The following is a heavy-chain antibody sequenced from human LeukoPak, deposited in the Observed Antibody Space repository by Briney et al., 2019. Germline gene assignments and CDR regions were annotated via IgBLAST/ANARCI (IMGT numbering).Heavy chain of an antibody. CDR1: GFTFSSYA. CDR2: ISYDGSNK. Sequence: GGSLRLSCAASGFTFSSYAMHWVRQAPGKGLEWVAVISYDGSNKYYADSVKGRFTISRDNSKNTLYLQMNSLRDEDTAVYYCAREGYQLLTFDYYYGMDVWGQGTTVTVSS. J-gene: IGHJ6*02. V-gene: IGHV3-30-3*01. D-gene: IGHD2-2*01. CDR3: AREGYQLLTFDYYYGMDV.